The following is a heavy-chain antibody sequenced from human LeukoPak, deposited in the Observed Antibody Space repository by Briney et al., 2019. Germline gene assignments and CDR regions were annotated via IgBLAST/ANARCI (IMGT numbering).Heavy chain of an antibody. J-gene: IGHJ4*02. CDR3: AREAYSSAYYFDY. V-gene: IGHV7-4-1*02. Sequence: ASVTVSCKASGYTFTIYAMNWVRQAPGQGLEWMGWINTNTGNPSYARGFTGRFVFSLDTSVSTAYLQISSLKAEDTAVYYCAREAYSSAYYFDYWGQGTLVTVSS. CDR1: GYTFTIYA. D-gene: IGHD5-18*01. CDR2: INTNTGNP.